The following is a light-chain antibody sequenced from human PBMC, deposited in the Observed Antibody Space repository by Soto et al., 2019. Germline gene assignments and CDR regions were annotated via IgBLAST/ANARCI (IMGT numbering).Light chain of an antibody. J-gene: IGKJ2*01. CDR3: QQYSAYYT. Sequence: DIQMTQSPSTLSASVGDRVTITCRASQSISSRLAWYQQKPGKAPKFLIYDGSSLESGVPSRFSGSGSGTEFSLTISSLQPGDFAAYYCQQYSAYYTFGQGTKLEIK. V-gene: IGKV1-5*01. CDR2: DGS. CDR1: QSISSR.